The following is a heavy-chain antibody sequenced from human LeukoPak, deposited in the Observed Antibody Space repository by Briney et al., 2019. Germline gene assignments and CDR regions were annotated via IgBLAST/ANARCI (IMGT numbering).Heavy chain of an antibody. CDR3: AREEMMVVLALDM. CDR1: GGTFSSYA. Sequence: SVKVSCKASGGTFSSYAISWVRQAPGQGLEWMGRIIPILGIANYAQKFQGRVTITADKSTSTAYMELSSLRSEDTAVYYCAREEMMVVLALDMWGQGTMVTVSS. J-gene: IGHJ3*02. CDR2: IIPILGIA. V-gene: IGHV1-69*04. D-gene: IGHD3-22*01.